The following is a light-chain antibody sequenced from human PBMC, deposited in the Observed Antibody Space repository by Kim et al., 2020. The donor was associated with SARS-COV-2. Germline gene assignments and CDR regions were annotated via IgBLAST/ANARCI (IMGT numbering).Light chain of an antibody. CDR1: QSVRSKY. CDR3: QQYGNSPYN. J-gene: IGKJ2*01. Sequence: EIVLMQSPGTLSLSPGERATLSCRASQSVRSKYLAWYQQKPGQAPSLLIYGASSRATGIPDRFSGSGSGTDLTLTISRLESEDFAVYYCQQYGNSPYNFGQGTKLEI. CDR2: GAS. V-gene: IGKV3-20*01.